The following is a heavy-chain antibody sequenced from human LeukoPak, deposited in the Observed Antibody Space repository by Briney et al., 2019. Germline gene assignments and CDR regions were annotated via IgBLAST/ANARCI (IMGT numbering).Heavy chain of an antibody. CDR1: GGTFSSYS. J-gene: IGHJ5*02. CDR2: IIPIFGTA. Sequence: ASVKVSCKASGGTFSSYSISWVRQAPGQGLEWMGGIIPIFGTANYAQKFQGRVTITADESTSTACMELSSLRSEDTAVYYCARVAAVITFVSWFDPWGQGTLVTVSS. CDR3: ARVAAVITFVSWFDP. V-gene: IGHV1-69*01. D-gene: IGHD2-15*01.